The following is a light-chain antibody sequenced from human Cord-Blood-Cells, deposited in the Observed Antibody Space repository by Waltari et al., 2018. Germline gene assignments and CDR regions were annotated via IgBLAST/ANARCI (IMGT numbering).Light chain of an antibody. V-gene: IGLV4-69*01. CDR1: SGHSSYA. Sequence: QLVLTQSPSASASLGAPVKLTCPLSSGHSSYAIAGHQQHPEKGPRYLMKLNSDGSHSKGDGIPDRFSGSSSGAERYLTISSLQSEDEADYYCQTWGTGIRVFGGGTKLTVL. J-gene: IGLJ3*02. CDR2: LNSDGSH. CDR3: QTWGTGIRV.